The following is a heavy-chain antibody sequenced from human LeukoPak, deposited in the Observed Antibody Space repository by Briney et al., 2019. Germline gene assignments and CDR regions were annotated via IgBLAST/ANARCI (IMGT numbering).Heavy chain of an antibody. V-gene: IGHV3-48*03. CDR3: ARDLAPASADY. Sequence: GGSLRLSCAASGFTFSSYEMNWVRQAPGKGLEWVSYISSSGSTIYYADSVKGRFTISRDNAKNSLYLQMNSLRAEDTAVYYCARDLAPASADYWGQGTLVTVSS. D-gene: IGHD3-10*01. J-gene: IGHJ4*02. CDR1: GFTFSSYE. CDR2: ISSSGSTI.